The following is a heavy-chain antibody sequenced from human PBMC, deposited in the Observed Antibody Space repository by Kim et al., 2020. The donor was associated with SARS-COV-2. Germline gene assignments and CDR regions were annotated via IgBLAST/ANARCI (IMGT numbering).Heavy chain of an antibody. J-gene: IGHJ5*02. CDR2: IKSKTAGGTT. D-gene: IGHD3-10*01. CDR3: TTGYYGSGSYYKTPT. Sequence: GGSLRLSCAASGFTFSNAWMSWVRQAPGKGLEWVGRIKSKTAGGTTDYAAPVKGRFTISRDDSKNTLYLQMNSLKTEDTAVYYCTTGYYGSGSYYKTPTWGQGTLVTVSS. V-gene: IGHV3-15*01. CDR1: GFTFSNAW.